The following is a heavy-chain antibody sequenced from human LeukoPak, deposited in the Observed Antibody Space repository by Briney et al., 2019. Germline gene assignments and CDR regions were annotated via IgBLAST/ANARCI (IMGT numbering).Heavy chain of an antibody. CDR2: INPSGGST. CDR3: ARETAVAGGFDY. Sequence: ASVKVSCKASEYTFTSYYMHWVRQAPGQGLEWMGIINPSGGSTSYAQKFQGRVTMTRDTSTSTVYMELSSLRSEDTAVYYCARETAVAGGFDYWGQGTLVTVSS. CDR1: EYTFTSYY. D-gene: IGHD6-19*01. J-gene: IGHJ4*02. V-gene: IGHV1-46*03.